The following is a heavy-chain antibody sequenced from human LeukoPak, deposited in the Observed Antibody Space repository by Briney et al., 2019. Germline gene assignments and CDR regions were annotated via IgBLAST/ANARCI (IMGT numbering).Heavy chain of an antibody. Sequence: SETLSLTCTVSGGSISSGGYYWSWIRQHPGRGLEWIGYIYYSGSTYYNPSLKSRVTISVDTSKNQFSLKLSSVTAADTAVYYCAKARSGWAWFDPWGQGTLVTVSS. V-gene: IGHV4-31*03. CDR3: AKARSGWAWFDP. CDR1: GGSISSGGYY. J-gene: IGHJ5*02. D-gene: IGHD6-19*01. CDR2: IYYSGST.